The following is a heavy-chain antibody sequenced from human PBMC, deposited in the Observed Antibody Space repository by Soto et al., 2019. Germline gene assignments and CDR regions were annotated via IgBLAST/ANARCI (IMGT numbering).Heavy chain of an antibody. D-gene: IGHD2-15*01. V-gene: IGHV3-9*01. CDR3: AKAAGLRYLDS. Sequence: EVQLVESGGGLVQPGTSLRLSCTTSGFTFDDYAMHWVRQAPGKGLEWVSGISWTSQSIGYADSVKGRFTISRAYAKKSLFLHLRSLRPEDTAVYCCAKAAGLRYLDSWGQGTLVTVSS. CDR1: GFTFDDYA. CDR2: ISWTSQSI. J-gene: IGHJ5*01.